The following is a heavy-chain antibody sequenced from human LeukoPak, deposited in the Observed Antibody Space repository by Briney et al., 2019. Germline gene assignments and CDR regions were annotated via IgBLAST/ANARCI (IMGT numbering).Heavy chain of an antibody. D-gene: IGHD6-19*01. V-gene: IGHV1-2*02. CDR2: INPNSGGT. Sequence: ASVKVSCKTSGYSFTVYNMHWVRQAPGQGLEWMGWINPNSGGTNYAQKFQDRVTMTRDTSISTAYMELNSLTFDDTAVYYCARDAIAVAGLGGCWGQGTLVTVSS. CDR1: GYSFTVYN. CDR3: ARDAIAVAGLGGC. J-gene: IGHJ4*02.